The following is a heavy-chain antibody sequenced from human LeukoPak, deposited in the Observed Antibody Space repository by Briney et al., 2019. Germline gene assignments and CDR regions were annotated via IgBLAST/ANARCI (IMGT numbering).Heavy chain of an antibody. Sequence: RPSETLSLTCTVSGGSISSYYWSWIRQPPGKGLEWIGYIYYSGSTNYNPSLKSRVTISVDTSKNQFSLKLSSVTAADTAVYYCARHPVEDAFDIWGQGTVVTVSS. CDR2: IYYSGST. V-gene: IGHV4-59*08. D-gene: IGHD4-23*01. CDR1: GGSISSYY. J-gene: IGHJ3*02. CDR3: ARHPVEDAFDI.